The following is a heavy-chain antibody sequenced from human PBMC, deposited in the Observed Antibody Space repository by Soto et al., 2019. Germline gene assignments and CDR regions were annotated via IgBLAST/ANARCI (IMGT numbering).Heavy chain of an antibody. V-gene: IGHV1-8*01. Sequence: ASVKVSCKASGYTFTSYDINWVRQATGQGLEWMGWMNPNSGNTGYAQKFQGRVTMTRNTSISTADMELSSLRSEDTAVYYCARDGYSSSSYGYWGQGTLVTVSS. CDR1: GYTFTSYD. J-gene: IGHJ4*02. D-gene: IGHD6-6*01. CDR3: ARDGYSSSSYGY. CDR2: MNPNSGNT.